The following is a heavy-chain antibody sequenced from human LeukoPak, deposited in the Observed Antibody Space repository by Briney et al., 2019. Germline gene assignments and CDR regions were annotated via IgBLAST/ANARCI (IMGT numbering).Heavy chain of an antibody. J-gene: IGHJ5*02. CDR1: GFTFSSYW. CDR2: ISGSGGST. V-gene: IGHV3-23*01. D-gene: IGHD3-9*01. Sequence: PGGSLRLSCAASGFTFSSYWMSWVRQAPGKGLEWVSAISGSGGSTYYADSVKGRFTISRDNSKNTLYLQMNSLRAEDTAVYYCAKTGLSRYYDMPKTDDNTWGQGTLVTVSS. CDR3: AKTGLSRYYDMPKTDDNT.